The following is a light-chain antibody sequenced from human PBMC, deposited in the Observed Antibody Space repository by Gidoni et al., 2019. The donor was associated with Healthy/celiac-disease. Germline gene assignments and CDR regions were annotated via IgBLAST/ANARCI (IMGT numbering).Light chain of an antibody. CDR2: DVT. CDR1: SSDVGGYNY. V-gene: IGLV2-11*01. Sequence: QSALTQPRSVSGSPGQSVTIPCTGTSSDVGGYNYVSWYQQHPGKVPKLMIYDVTKRPSGVPDRFSGSKSGNTASLTISGLQTEDEADYYCCSSAGSYTFLFGGGTKLTV. CDR3: CSSAGSYTFL. J-gene: IGLJ2*01.